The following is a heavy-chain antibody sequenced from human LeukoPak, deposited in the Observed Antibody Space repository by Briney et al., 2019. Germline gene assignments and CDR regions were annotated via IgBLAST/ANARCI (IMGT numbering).Heavy chain of an antibody. V-gene: IGHV1-69*13. CDR2: IIPIFGTA. D-gene: IGHD3-16*02. CDR1: GYTFTSYG. Sequence: GASVKVSCKASGYTFTSYGISWVRQAPGQGLEWMGGIIPIFGTANYAQKFQGRVTITADESTSTAYMELSSLRSEDTAVYYCASHHYDYVWGSYPFVHWGQGTLVTVSS. J-gene: IGHJ4*02. CDR3: ASHHYDYVWGSYPFVH.